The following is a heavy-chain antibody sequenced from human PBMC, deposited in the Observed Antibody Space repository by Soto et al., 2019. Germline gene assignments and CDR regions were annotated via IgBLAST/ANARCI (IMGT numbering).Heavy chain of an antibody. CDR2: IYSGGST. Sequence: EVQLVESGGGLVQPGGSLRLSCAASGFTVSSNYMSWVRQAPGKGLEWVSVIYSGGSTYYADSVKGRFTISRQTSENTLYLQMNSLRAEDTAVYYCARGSRSYSSGWYWPIYYFDYWGQGTLVTVSS. J-gene: IGHJ4*02. CDR1: GFTVSSNY. V-gene: IGHV3-53*04. D-gene: IGHD6-19*01. CDR3: ARGSRSYSSGWYWPIYYFDY.